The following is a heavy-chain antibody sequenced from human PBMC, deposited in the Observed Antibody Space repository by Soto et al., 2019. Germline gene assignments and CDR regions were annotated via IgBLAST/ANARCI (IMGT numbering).Heavy chain of an antibody. CDR3: AKDVSSRRWFDP. D-gene: IGHD3-16*01. CDR2: IQHTGNT. CDR1: GASIRSYH. Sequence: SETLSLTCAVSGASIRSYHWSFLRQPAGKGLEWIGRIQHTGNTNYNPSLKSRVTMSADTSKNQISLKMTSVTAADTAVYFCAKDVSSRRWFDPWGQGVRVTVSS. V-gene: IGHV4-4*07. J-gene: IGHJ5*02.